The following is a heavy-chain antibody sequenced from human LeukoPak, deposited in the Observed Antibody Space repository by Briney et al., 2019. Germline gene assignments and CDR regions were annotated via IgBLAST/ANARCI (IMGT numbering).Heavy chain of an antibody. CDR3: ARRGAVSTVTTGVYYYYYMDV. D-gene: IGHD4-17*01. J-gene: IGHJ6*03. CDR2: ISAYNGNT. CDR1: GYTFTSYG. V-gene: IGHV1-18*01. Sequence: ASVKVSCKASGYTFTSYGISWVRQAPGQGLEWMGWISAYNGNTNYAQKLQGRVTMTTDTSTSTAYMELRSLRSDDTAVYYCARRGAVSTVTTGVYYYYYMDVWGKGTTVTASS.